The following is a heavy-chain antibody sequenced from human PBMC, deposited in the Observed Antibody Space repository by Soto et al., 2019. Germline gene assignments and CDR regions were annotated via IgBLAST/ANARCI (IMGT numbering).Heavy chain of an antibody. V-gene: IGHV4-59*01. CDR3: ARGPNSDYWSGYFRG. Sequence: LSETLSLTCTVSGGSISSYYWSWIRQPPGKGLEWIGYIYYTGTTNYNPSLKSRVTISVDTSRNQFSLKLRSVTPADTAVYYCARGPNSDYWSGYFRGWGQWALVTVSS. D-gene: IGHD3-3*01. J-gene: IGHJ1*01. CDR1: GGSISSYY. CDR2: IYYTGTT.